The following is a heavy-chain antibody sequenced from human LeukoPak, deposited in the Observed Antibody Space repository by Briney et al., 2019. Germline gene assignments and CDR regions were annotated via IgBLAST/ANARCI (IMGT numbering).Heavy chain of an antibody. V-gene: IGHV3-66*01. CDR1: GFTVSSNY. J-gene: IGHJ4*02. D-gene: IGHD6-19*01. CDR2: IYSGGST. CDR3: ARERNLEIAVAGTIFNY. Sequence: GGSLRLSCAASGFTVSSNYMSWVRQAPGKGLEWVSVIYSGGSTYYADSVKGRFTISRDNSKNTLYLQMKSLRAEDTAVYYCARERNLEIAVAGTIFNYWGQGTLVTVSS.